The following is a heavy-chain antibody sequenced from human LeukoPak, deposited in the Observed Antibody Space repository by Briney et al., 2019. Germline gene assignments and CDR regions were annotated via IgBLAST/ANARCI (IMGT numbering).Heavy chain of an antibody. D-gene: IGHD3-22*01. CDR1: GGSFSGYY. V-gene: IGHV4-34*01. CDR3: ARRGNYYYDSSGYYPFDY. J-gene: IGHJ4*02. Sequence: SETLSLTCAVYGGSFSGYYWSWIRQPPGKGLEWIGEINHSGSTNYNPSLKSRVTISVDTSKNQFSLKLSSVTAADTAVYYCARRGNYYYDSSGYYPFDYWGQGTLVTVSS. CDR2: INHSGST.